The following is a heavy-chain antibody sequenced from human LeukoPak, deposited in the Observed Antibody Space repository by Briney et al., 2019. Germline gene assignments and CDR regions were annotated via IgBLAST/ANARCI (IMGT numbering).Heavy chain of an antibody. CDR1: GFTFDDYA. CDR2: ISWNSGSI. V-gene: IGHV3-9*03. D-gene: IGHD6-19*01. J-gene: IGHJ4*02. CDR3: ARGSRGWYGLIDY. Sequence: TGGSLRLSCAASGFTFDDYAMHWVRQAPGKGLEWVSGISWNSGSIGYADSVKGLFTISRDNAKNSLYLQMNSLRAEDMALYYCARGSRGWYGLIDYWGQGTLVTVSS.